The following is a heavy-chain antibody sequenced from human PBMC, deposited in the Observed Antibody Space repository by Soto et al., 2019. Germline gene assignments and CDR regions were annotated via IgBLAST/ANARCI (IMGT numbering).Heavy chain of an antibody. J-gene: IGHJ3*01. Sequence: GGSLPLSCVPSGFTFSYYGMSWVRQAPGKGLEWVSTVSGTGGSTYYADSVKGRFTISRDNSKNTLFLEMNSLRAEDTAIYYCAKDFILGATIDAFDVWGQGTLVTVSS. V-gene: IGHV3-23*01. CDR2: VSGTGGST. D-gene: IGHD1-26*01. CDR3: AKDFILGATIDAFDV. CDR1: GFTFSYYG.